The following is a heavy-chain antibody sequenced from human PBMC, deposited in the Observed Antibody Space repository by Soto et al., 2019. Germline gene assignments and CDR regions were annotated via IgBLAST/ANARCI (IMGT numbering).Heavy chain of an antibody. CDR1: GWSFSGYY. CDR3: ARFIFFGVALYYGMDV. D-gene: IGHD3-3*01. J-gene: IGHJ6*02. Sequence: ETLSLTCAVYGWSFSGYYWSWIRQPPGKGLEWIGEINHSGSTNYNPSLKSRVTISVDTSKNQFSLKLSSVTAADTAVYYCARFIFFGVALYYGMDVWGQGTTVTVSS. V-gene: IGHV4-34*01. CDR2: INHSGST.